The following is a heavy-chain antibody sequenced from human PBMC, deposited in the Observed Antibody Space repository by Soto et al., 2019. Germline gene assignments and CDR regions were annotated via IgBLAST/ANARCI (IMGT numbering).Heavy chain of an antibody. CDR2: INHSGST. CDR1: GGSFSGYY. Sequence: SETLSLTCAVYGGSFSGYYWSWIRQPPGKGLEWIGEINHSGSTNYNPSLKSRVTISVDTSKNQFSLKLSSVTAADTAVYYCARHWGLNYYDSSGYPYGMDVWGEGTTVTVSS. J-gene: IGHJ6*04. D-gene: IGHD3-22*01. V-gene: IGHV4-34*01. CDR3: ARHWGLNYYDSSGYPYGMDV.